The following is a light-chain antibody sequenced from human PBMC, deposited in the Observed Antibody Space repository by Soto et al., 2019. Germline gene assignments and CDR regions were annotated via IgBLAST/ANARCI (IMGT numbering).Light chain of an antibody. J-gene: IGKJ2*01. CDR1: QSIRSY. CDR3: QHYNNWPPDYN. V-gene: IGKV3-15*01. CDR2: GAS. Sequence: VMTQTPATLSVSPGETATLSCRASQSIRSYLAWYQQKPDQAPRLLIYGASMRATGVPTRFSGSGSGTEFTLTISSLQSEDFAVYYCQHYNNWPPDYNFGQGTKLDIK.